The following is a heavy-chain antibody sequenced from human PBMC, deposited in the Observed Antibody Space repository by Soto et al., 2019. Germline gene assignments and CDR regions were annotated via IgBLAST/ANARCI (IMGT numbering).Heavy chain of an antibody. CDR1: GFTFRSYG. D-gene: IGHD3-10*01. CDR2: ISGDGSNQ. Sequence: PGGSLRLSCTAAGFTFRSYGMHWVRQAPGKGLEWVAAISGDGSNQIYADSVKGRFTFSRDNSRNTLYLQMNSLRAEDTAIYYCAKDPAGSTLGFFEAWGQGXMVT. J-gene: IGHJ3*01. CDR3: AKDPAGSTLGFFEA. V-gene: IGHV3-30*18.